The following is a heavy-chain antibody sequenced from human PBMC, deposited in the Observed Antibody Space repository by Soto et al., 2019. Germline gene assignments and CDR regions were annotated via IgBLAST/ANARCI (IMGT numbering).Heavy chain of an antibody. V-gene: IGHV4-31*03. J-gene: IGHJ4*02. CDR3: ARTGAYYYDSSGFDY. CDR2: IYYSGST. Sequence: QVQLQESGPGLVKPSQTLSLTCTVSGGSISSGGYYWSWIRQHPGKGLEWIGYIYYSGSTYYNPSLNRRVTRSVDTSKNTFPLKLSSVTAADTAVYYCARTGAYYYDSSGFDYWGQGTLVTVSS. CDR1: GGSISSGGYY. D-gene: IGHD3-22*01.